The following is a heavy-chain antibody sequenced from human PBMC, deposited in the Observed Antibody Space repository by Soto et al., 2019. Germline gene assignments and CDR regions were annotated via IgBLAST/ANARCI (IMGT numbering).Heavy chain of an antibody. Sequence: QLQLQESGPGLVKPSETLSLTCTVSGGSISSSSYYWGWIRQPPGKGLEWIGCIYYSGSTYYNPSLMGPVSICVDTDNNQCSLNLSSVTAADTAVYYCARQRITMVLGVIITTYYYYYYMDVWGKGTTVTVSS. V-gene: IGHV4-39*01. J-gene: IGHJ6*03. CDR2: IYYSGST. CDR1: GGSISSSSYY. D-gene: IGHD3-10*01. CDR3: ARQRITMVLGVIITTYYYYYYMDV.